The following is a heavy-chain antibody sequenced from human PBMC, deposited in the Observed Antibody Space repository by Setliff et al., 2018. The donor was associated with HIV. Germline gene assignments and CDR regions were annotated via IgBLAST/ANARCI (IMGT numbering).Heavy chain of an antibody. D-gene: IGHD2-21*02. CDR1: GDSISSGGYY. CDR3: ARQGNIVVVTSFDY. J-gene: IGHJ4*02. Sequence: TSETLSLTCTVSGDSISSGGYYWSWIRQHPGKGLEWIGFIYYSGSTYYNPSLKSRLTISVDTSKNQFSLRLNSVTAADTAVYYCARQGNIVVVTSFDYWGQGTLVTVSS. V-gene: IGHV4-31*03. CDR2: IYYSGST.